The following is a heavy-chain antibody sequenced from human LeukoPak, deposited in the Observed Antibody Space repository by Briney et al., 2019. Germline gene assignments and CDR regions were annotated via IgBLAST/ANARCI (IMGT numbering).Heavy chain of an antibody. Sequence: GGSLRLSCAASGFTFSSYAMNWVRQAPGKGLEWVSGISGSGGSTYYADSLKGRFTISRDNSRNTLYLQMNSLRADDTAVYYCAKGATGGSYYFDYWGQGALVTVSS. J-gene: IGHJ4*02. V-gene: IGHV3-23*01. CDR1: GFTFSSYA. CDR3: AKGATGGSYYFDY. D-gene: IGHD1-26*01. CDR2: ISGSGGST.